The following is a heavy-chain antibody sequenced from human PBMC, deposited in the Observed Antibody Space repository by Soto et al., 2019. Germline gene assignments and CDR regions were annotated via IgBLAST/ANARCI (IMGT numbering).Heavy chain of an antibody. CDR1: GYTFSSYG. J-gene: IGHJ4*02. D-gene: IGHD3-3*01. CDR2: INPYNGHT. V-gene: IGHV1-18*04. CDR3: ARARRWVWTGYWEFDY. Sequence: QVQLVQSGAEVKKPGASVEVSCKASGYTFSSYGINWVRQAPGQGLEWMGWINPYNGHTNHAQEFQDRVTMTTDTSTTTAYMELRGLRSDDTAVYYCARARRWVWTGYWEFDYWGQGTLVTVSS.